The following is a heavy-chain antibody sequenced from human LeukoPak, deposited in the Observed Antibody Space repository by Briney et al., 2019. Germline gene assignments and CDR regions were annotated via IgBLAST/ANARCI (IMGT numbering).Heavy chain of an antibody. CDR1: GFSLSDYY. CDR2: ISSSSSSSYT. CDR3: ARAVGATIFFDY. V-gene: IGHV3-11*05. Sequence: PGGSLRLSCAASGFSLSDYYMSWIRQAPGQGLEWVSYISSSSSSSYTNYADSVKGRFTISRDNTKNSLYLQVNSLRAEDTAVYYCARAVGATIFFDYWGQGTLVTVSS. J-gene: IGHJ4*02. D-gene: IGHD1-26*01.